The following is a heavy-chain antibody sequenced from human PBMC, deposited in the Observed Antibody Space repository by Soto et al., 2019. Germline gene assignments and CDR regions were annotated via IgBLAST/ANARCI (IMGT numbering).Heavy chain of an antibody. J-gene: IGHJ4*02. Sequence: SETLSLTCTVSGGSISSGDYYWSWIRQPPGKGLEWIGYIYYSGSTYYNPSLKSRVTISVDTSKNQFSLKLSSVTAADTAVYYCARGGQHGDYAYYFDYWGQGTLVTVSS. V-gene: IGHV4-30-4*01. CDR1: GGSISSGDYY. CDR3: ARGGQHGDYAYYFDY. CDR2: IYYSGST. D-gene: IGHD4-17*01.